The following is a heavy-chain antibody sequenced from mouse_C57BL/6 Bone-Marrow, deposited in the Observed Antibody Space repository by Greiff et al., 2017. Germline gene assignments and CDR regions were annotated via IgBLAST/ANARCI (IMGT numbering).Heavy chain of an antibody. D-gene: IGHD1-1*01. CDR1: GYAFSSYW. Sequence: QVQLQQSGAELVKPGASVKISCKASGYAFSSYWMNWVKQRPGKGLEWIGQIYPGDGDTNYNGKFKGKATLTADKSSSTAYMQLSSLTSEDSAVYFCARRGFITTVVATGKFDYWGQGTTLTVSS. CDR3: ARRGFITTVVATGKFDY. J-gene: IGHJ2*01. CDR2: IYPGDGDT. V-gene: IGHV1-80*01.